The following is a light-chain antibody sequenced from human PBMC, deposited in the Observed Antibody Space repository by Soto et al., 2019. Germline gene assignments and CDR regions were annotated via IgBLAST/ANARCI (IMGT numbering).Light chain of an antibody. V-gene: IGKV3-20*01. J-gene: IGKJ1*01. CDR3: QQYGDSPET. CDR2: GAS. CDR1: QSVRSSY. Sequence: EIVLTQSPGTLSLSPGERATLSCRASQSVRSSYLAWYQQKPGQAPRLLIDGASSRATGIPDRFSGSGSGTDFTLTISRVEPEDFAVYYCQQYGDSPETFGQGTKVE.